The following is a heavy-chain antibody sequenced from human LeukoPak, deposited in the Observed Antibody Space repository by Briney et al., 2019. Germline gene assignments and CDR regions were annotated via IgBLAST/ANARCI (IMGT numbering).Heavy chain of an antibody. D-gene: IGHD3-10*01. V-gene: IGHV3-53*01. CDR2: IYSGGNT. Sequence: GGSLRLSCAASGFTVSSNYMNWVRQAPGKGLEWVSVIYSGGNTYYADSVKGRFTISRDNSKNSLYLQMNSLRAEDTAVYYCARGGGRFGELLGRTRFDYWGQGTLVTVSS. CDR1: GFTVSSNY. J-gene: IGHJ4*02. CDR3: ARGGGRFGELLGRTRFDY.